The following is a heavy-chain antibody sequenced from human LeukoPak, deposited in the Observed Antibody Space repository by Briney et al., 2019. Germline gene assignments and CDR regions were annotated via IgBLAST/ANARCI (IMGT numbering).Heavy chain of an antibody. CDR1: GGSFSGYY. V-gene: IGHV3-23*01. CDR3: AKDPQNYYDSSGSFDY. CDR2: ISGSGGST. J-gene: IGHJ4*02. Sequence: ETLSLTCAVYGGSFSGYYWSWVRQAPGKGLEWVSAISGSGGSTYYADSVKGRFTISRDNSKNTLYLQMNSLRAEDTAVYYCAKDPQNYYDSSGSFDYWGQGTLVTVSS. D-gene: IGHD3-22*01.